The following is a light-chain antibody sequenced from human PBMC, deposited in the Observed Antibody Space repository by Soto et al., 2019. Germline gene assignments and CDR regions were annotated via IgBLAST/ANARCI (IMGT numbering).Light chain of an antibody. Sequence: EIVLTQSPGTLSLSPGDGATLSCRASETLSSSYLHWYQQKPGQAPRLIIFGASNRATGIPDRFSGSASGTEFTLSLSRLQPEDSGVHDFQQHGSALPLPFGGRTRV. CDR1: ETLSSSY. CDR3: QQHGSALPLP. CDR2: GAS. V-gene: IGKV3-20*01. J-gene: IGKJ4*01.